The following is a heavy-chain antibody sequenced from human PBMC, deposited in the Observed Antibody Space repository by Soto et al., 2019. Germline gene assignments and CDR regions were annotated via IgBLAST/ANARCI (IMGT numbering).Heavy chain of an antibody. J-gene: IGHJ4*02. D-gene: IGHD4-4*01. V-gene: IGHV3-7*01. CDR1: GFNFDSSW. Sequence: EVQLVESGGGLVQPGGSLRLSCAASGFNFDSSWMSWVRQAPGKGLEWVANIKQDGGEKYYMDSVKGRFTISRDNAKNSLYLQMNTLRAEDTAVYYCATGHYSNSLGGQRTLVTVSS. CDR3: ATGHYSNSL. CDR2: IKQDGGEK.